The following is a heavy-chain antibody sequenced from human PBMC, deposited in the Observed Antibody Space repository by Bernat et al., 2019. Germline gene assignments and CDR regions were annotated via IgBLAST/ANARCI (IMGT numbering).Heavy chain of an antibody. CDR2: ISGSGCST. Sequence: EVQLVESGGGLVQPGGSLRLSCAASGFTFSSYAMSWVRQAPGKGRGWVSAISGSGCSTYYADSVKGRFTISRDNSKNTLYLQMNSLRAEDTAVYYCAKAGNYDFWSGSPVYYYYMDVWGKGTTVTVSS. CDR1: GFTFSSYA. J-gene: IGHJ6*03. CDR3: AKAGNYDFWSGSPVYYYYMDV. V-gene: IGHV3-23*04. D-gene: IGHD3-3*01.